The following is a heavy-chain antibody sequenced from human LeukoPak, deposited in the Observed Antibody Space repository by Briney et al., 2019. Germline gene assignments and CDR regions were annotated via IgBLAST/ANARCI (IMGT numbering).Heavy chain of an antibody. D-gene: IGHD1-14*01. CDR3: ARDSQNRDYFDY. J-gene: IGHJ4*02. CDR1: GGSISSYY. Sequence: PSETLSLTCTVSGGSISSYYWSWIRQPPGKGLEWIGYIYYSGSTNYNPSLKSRVTISVDTSKNQFSLKLSSVTAADTAVYYCARDSQNRDYFDYWGQGTLVTVSS. CDR2: IYYSGST. V-gene: IGHV4-59*01.